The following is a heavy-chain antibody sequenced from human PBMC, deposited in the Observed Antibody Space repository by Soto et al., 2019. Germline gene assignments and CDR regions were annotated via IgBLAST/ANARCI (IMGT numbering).Heavy chain of an antibody. Sequence: GGSLRLSCAASEFTFSSYAMSWVRQAPGKGLEWVSGISGSGGSTYYGDSVKGRFTISRDNSKNTLYLQMNSLRADDTAVYYCAKIGQGWLEYFDYWGQGTLVTVSS. CDR2: ISGSGGST. J-gene: IGHJ4*02. CDR1: EFTFSSYA. CDR3: AKIGQGWLEYFDY. V-gene: IGHV3-23*01. D-gene: IGHD5-12*01.